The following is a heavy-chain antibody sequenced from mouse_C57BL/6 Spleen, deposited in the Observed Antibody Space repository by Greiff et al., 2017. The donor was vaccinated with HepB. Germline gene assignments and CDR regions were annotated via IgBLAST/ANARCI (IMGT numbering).Heavy chain of an antibody. CDR1: GFSFNTYA. V-gene: IGHV10-1*01. J-gene: IGHJ1*03. CDR2: IRSKSNNYAT. CDR3: VRLITTVVAKNWYFDV. D-gene: IGHD1-1*01. Sequence: DVQLVESGGGLVQPKGSLKLSCAASGFSFNTYAMNWVRQAPGKGLEWVARIRSKSNNYATYYADSVKDRFTISRDDSESMLYLQMNNLKTEDTAMYYCVRLITTVVAKNWYFDVWGTGTTVTVSS.